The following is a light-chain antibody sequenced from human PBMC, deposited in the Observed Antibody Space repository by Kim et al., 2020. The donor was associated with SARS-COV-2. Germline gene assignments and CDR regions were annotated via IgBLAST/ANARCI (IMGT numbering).Light chain of an antibody. CDR2: DVT. J-gene: IGLJ2*01. CDR3: ASYTTASTLEGI. V-gene: IGLV2-14*03. Sequence: SITITCTGNSSDIGGYNFVSWYQQYPGKAPKLVLYDVTNRPSGVSDRFSGSKSGNTASLSISGLQAEDEANYYCASYTTASTLEGIFGGGTQLTVL. CDR1: SSDIGGYNF.